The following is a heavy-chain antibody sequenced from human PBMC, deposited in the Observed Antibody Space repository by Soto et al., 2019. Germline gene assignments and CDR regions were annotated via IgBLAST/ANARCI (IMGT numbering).Heavy chain of an antibody. CDR3: TTDSYSTMIVDRFDY. CDR1: GFTFSNAW. V-gene: IGHV3-15*07. Sequence: EVQLVESGGGLVKPGGSLRLSCAASGFTFSNAWINWVRQAPGKGLEWVGRIKRKTDGGTTDFAEPVKGRFAISRDDSNNVVYLQMTSLKTDDTGIYYFTTDSYSTMIVDRFDYWGHGTLVTVSS. D-gene: IGHD3-22*01. CDR2: IKRKTDGGTT. J-gene: IGHJ4*01.